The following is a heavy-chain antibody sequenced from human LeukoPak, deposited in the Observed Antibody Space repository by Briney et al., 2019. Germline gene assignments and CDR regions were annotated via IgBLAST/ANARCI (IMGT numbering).Heavy chain of an antibody. D-gene: IGHD3-22*01. CDR1: GYTLTELS. CDR3: ATAPRLDYYDYPNFDY. Sequence: GASVKVSCKVSGYTLTELSMHWVRQAPGKGLEWMGGFDPEDGETIYAQKFQGRVTMTEDTSTDTAYMELSSLRSEDTAVYYCATAPRLDYYDYPNFDYWGQGTLVTVSS. V-gene: IGHV1-24*01. J-gene: IGHJ4*02. CDR2: FDPEDGET.